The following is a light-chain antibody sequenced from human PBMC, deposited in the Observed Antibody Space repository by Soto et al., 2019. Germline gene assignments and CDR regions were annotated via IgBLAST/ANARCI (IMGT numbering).Light chain of an antibody. CDR3: VLYMGTGISV. Sequence: QTVVTQEPSFSVSPGRTVTLTCGLSSGSVSTSYYPSWYQLTPGQAPRTLIYSTNTRSSGVHNRFSGSILENKAALTITGAQADDESDYYCVLYMGTGISVFGGGNKLTVL. V-gene: IGLV8-61*01. CDR2: STN. CDR1: SGSVSTSYY. J-gene: IGLJ3*02.